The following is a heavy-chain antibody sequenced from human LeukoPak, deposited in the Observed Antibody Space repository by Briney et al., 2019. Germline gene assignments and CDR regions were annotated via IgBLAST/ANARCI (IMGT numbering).Heavy chain of an antibody. CDR2: INHSGST. CDR3: ASRELDYYDSSGYSEFDY. D-gene: IGHD3-22*01. Sequence: SETLSLTCAVYGGSFSGYYWSWIRQPPGKGLGWIGEINHSGSTNYNPSLKSRVTISVDTSKNQFSLKLSSVTAADTAVYYCASRELDYYDSSGYSEFDYWGQGTLVTVSS. V-gene: IGHV4-34*01. J-gene: IGHJ4*02. CDR1: GGSFSGYY.